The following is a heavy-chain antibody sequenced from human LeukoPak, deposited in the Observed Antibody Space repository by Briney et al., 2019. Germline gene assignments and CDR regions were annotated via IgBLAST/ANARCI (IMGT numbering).Heavy chain of an antibody. D-gene: IGHD4-17*01. V-gene: IGHV1-2*02. CDR1: GYTFTGYY. CDR2: INPNSGGT. J-gene: IGHJ6*03. CDR3: ARLYGDYQKESYYYYMDV. Sequence: ASVKVSCKASGYTFTGYYMHWVRQAPGQGLEWMGWINPNSGGTNYAQKFQGRVTMTRDTSISTAYMELSRLRSDDTAVYYCARLYGDYQKESYYYYMDVWGKGTTVTIS.